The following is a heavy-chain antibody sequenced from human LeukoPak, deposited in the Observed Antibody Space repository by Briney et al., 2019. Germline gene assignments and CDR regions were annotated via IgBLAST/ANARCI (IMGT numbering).Heavy chain of an antibody. CDR3: ATPFYGDYRVGFYFDY. Sequence: GESLKISCKGSGYNFSDYWIAWVRQKPGKGLEWMGIIYPGDSDTRYSPSFEGQVTISVDKSIRTAYLRWSSLQASDTAIYYCATPFYGDYRVGFYFDYWGQGTLVTVSS. CDR1: GYNFSDYW. V-gene: IGHV5-51*01. CDR2: IYPGDSDT. D-gene: IGHD4-17*01. J-gene: IGHJ4*02.